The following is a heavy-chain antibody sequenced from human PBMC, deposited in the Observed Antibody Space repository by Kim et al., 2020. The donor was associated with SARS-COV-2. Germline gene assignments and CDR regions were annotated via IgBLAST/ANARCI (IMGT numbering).Heavy chain of an antibody. V-gene: IGHV3-30*18. CDR1: GFTFSSYG. CDR3: AKDPNDVDYYYYGMDV. Sequence: GGSLRLSCAASGFTFSSYGMHWVRQAPGKGLEWVAVISYDGSNKYYADSVKGRFTISRDNSKNTLYLQMNSLRAEDTAVYYCAKDPNDVDYYYYGMDVWGQGTTVTVSS. CDR2: ISYDGSNK. J-gene: IGHJ6*02. D-gene: IGHD1-1*01.